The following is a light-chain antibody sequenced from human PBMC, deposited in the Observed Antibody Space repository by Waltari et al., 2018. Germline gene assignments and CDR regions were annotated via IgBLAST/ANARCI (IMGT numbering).Light chain of an antibody. CDR2: YVT. V-gene: IGLV2-14*03. CDR1: SSDIGSYNY. CDR3: SSYMDSTTLEL. Sequence: QSALTQPASVSGSPGQSITISCTGTSSDIGSYNYLSWYQQHPGKAPKLIIYYVTHRPSGVSNRFSGSKSGNTASLTISGLQAEDEADYYCSSYMDSTTLELFGGGTSLTVL. J-gene: IGLJ2*01.